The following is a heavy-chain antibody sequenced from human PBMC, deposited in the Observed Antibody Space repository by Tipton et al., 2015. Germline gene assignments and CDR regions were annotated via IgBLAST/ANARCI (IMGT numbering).Heavy chain of an antibody. V-gene: IGHV1-18*01. CDR1: GYNFINYG. Sequence: QSGAEVKKPGASVKVSCEASGYNFINYGISWVRQAPGQGLEWMGWISVYNGYTKSAHNVQGRVTMTTDTSTSTAYMELRSLTSDDTAVYYCARDDGAVRTEWPFDHWGQGTLVTVSS. CDR3: ARDDGAVRTEWPFDH. D-gene: IGHD3-3*01. J-gene: IGHJ4*02. CDR2: ISVYNGYT.